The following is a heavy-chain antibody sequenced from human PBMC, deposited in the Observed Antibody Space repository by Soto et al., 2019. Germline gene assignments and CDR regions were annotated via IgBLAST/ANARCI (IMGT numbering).Heavy chain of an antibody. CDR3: ARAFSSGWPFDI. D-gene: IGHD6-19*01. CDR1: GYTFTGSY. J-gene: IGHJ3*02. CDR2: INPNSGGT. Sequence: ASVKVSCKASGYTFTGSYMQWVRQAPGQGLEWMGWINPNSGGTNYAQKFQGWVTMTRDTSISTAYMELSRLRSDDTAVYYCARAFSSGWPFDIWGQGTMVTVSS. V-gene: IGHV1-2*04.